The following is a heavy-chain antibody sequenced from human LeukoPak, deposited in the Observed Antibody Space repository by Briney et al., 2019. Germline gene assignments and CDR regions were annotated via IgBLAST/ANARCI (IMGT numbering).Heavy chain of an antibody. CDR1: GFTFSSYA. V-gene: IGHV3-23*01. D-gene: IGHD3-3*01. CDR3: AKGAHYDFWSGLNYYYMDV. Sequence: GGSLRLSCAASGFTFSSYAMSWVRQAPGKGLEWVSAICGSGGSTYYADSVKGRFTISRDNSKNTLYLQMNSLRAEDTAVYYCAKGAHYDFWSGLNYYYMDVWGKGTTVTVSS. J-gene: IGHJ6*03. CDR2: ICGSGGST.